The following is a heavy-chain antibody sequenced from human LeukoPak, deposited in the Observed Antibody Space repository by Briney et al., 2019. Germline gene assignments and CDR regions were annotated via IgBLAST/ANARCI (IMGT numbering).Heavy chain of an antibody. V-gene: IGHV3-23*01. Sequence: GGFLRLSCAASGFTFSDYPMSWVRQAPGKGLEWVAIISGSGGSTYAADPVKGRFTIPRDNSKNTLYLQMNSLRAEDTAVFYCAKGISSWRYFDYWGQGTLVTVSS. D-gene: IGHD6-13*01. CDR3: AKGISSWRYFDY. CDR2: ISGSGGST. J-gene: IGHJ4*02. CDR1: GFTFSDYP.